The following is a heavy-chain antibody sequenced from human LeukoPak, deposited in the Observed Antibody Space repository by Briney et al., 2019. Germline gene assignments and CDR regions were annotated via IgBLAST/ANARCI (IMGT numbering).Heavy chain of an antibody. CDR3: ARAGVRRFQAGRAEYFQH. D-gene: IGHD1-26*01. CDR2: INPSGGST. V-gene: IGHV1-46*01. Sequence: EASVKVSCKASGYTFASYYMHWVRQAPGQGLEWMGIINPSGGSTSYAQKFQGRVTMTRDTSTSTVYMELSSLRSEDTAVYYCARAGVRRFQAGRAEYFQHWGQGTLVTVSS. CDR1: GYTFASYY. J-gene: IGHJ1*01.